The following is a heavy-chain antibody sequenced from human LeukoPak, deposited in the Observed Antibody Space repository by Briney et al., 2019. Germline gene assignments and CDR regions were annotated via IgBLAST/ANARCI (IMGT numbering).Heavy chain of an antibody. D-gene: IGHD1-26*01. CDR3: ARDKRVGATYPPFGAFDI. CDR2: IYRGGST. Sequence: GGSLRLSCAASGFTFSSYSMNWVRQAPGKGLEWVSVIYRGGSTYYADSVKGRFTISRDNSKNTLYLQMNSLRAEDTAVYYCARDKRVGATYPPFGAFDIWGQGTMVTVSS. V-gene: IGHV3-53*01. CDR1: GFTFSSYS. J-gene: IGHJ3*02.